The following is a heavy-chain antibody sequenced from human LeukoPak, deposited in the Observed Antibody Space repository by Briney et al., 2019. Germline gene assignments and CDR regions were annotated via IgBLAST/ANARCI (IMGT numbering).Heavy chain of an antibody. D-gene: IGHD3-9*01. V-gene: IGHV3-30*04. CDR3: AREKHYDILTGAGIYGMDV. Sequence: PGRSLRLSCAASGFTFSSYAMHWVRQAPGKGLEWVAVISYDGSNKYYADSVKGRFTISRDNSKNTLYLQMNSLRAEDTAVYYRAREKHYDILTGAGIYGMDVWGQGTTVTVSS. CDR1: GFTFSSYA. J-gene: IGHJ6*02. CDR2: ISYDGSNK.